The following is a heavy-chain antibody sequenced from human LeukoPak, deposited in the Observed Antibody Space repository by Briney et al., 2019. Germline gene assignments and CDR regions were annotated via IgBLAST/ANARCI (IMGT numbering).Heavy chain of an antibody. D-gene: IGHD3-3*01. Sequence: ASVKVSCKASGGTFSSYAISWVRQAPGQGLEWMGWFNPSSGATKYAKKFQGRVTMTRDTSISTAYMELSRLRSDDTAVYYCARDGGKYWGQGTLVTVSS. J-gene: IGHJ4*02. CDR2: FNPSSGAT. CDR1: GGTFSSYA. CDR3: ARDGGKY. V-gene: IGHV1-2*02.